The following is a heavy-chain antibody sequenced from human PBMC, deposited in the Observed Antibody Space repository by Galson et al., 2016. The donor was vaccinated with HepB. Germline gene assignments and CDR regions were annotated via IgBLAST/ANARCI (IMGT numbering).Heavy chain of an antibody. J-gene: IGHJ6*02. V-gene: IGHV2-70*11. CDR1: GFSLSTSGIC. Sequence: PALVKPTQTLTLTCTFSGFSLSTSGICVSWIRQPPGKALEWLARIDWDDDKYYSTSLKTRLTISEDTSKNQVVLTMTNMDPVDTATYYCAREWELLRGYGMDVWGQGTTVTVSS. D-gene: IGHD1-26*01. CDR3: AREWELLRGYGMDV. CDR2: IDWDDDK.